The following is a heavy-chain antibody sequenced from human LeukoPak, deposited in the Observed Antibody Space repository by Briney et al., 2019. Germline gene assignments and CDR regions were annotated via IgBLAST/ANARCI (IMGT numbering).Heavy chain of an antibody. J-gene: IGHJ4*02. D-gene: IGHD4-17*01. CDR1: GYNFITYW. CDR3: ARASGDGRFDY. Sequence: GESLKISCRASGYNFITYWIGWERQMPGKGLEWMGIIYPGDFDTRYSPSFQGQVTISADKSISTAYLQWSSLKASDTAIYYCARASGDGRFDYWGQGTLVTVSS. V-gene: IGHV5-51*01. CDR2: IYPGDFDT.